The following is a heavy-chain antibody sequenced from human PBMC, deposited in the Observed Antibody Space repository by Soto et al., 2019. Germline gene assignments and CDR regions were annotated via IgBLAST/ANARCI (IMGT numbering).Heavy chain of an antibody. Sequence: LRLSCAASGFIFSSYWMHWVRQAPGKGPVWVGRINGDGRNTRYTDSVKGRFTISRDNAKNTLYLQMDSLRAEDTAVYYCARVRAGFFWSGRRDNWFDPWGQGTLVTVSS. J-gene: IGHJ5*02. CDR2: INGDGRNT. CDR3: ARVRAGFFWSGRRDNWFDP. D-gene: IGHD3-3*01. V-gene: IGHV3-74*01. CDR1: GFIFSSYW.